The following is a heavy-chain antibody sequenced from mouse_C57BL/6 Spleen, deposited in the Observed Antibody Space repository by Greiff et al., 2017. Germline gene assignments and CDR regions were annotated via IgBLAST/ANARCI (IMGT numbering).Heavy chain of an antibody. Sequence: VKLQESGAELVKPGASVKISCKASGYAFSSYWMNWVKQRPGKGLEWIGQIYPGDGDTNYNGKFKGKATLTADKSSSTAYMQLSSLTSEDSAVYFCAREGDWRYFDYWGQGTTLTVSS. V-gene: IGHV1-80*01. CDR1: GYAFSSYW. CDR3: AREGDWRYFDY. CDR2: IYPGDGDT. D-gene: IGHD3-3*01. J-gene: IGHJ2*01.